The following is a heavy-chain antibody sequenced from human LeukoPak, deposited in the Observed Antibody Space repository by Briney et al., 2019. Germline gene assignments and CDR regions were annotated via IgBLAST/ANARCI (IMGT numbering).Heavy chain of an antibody. CDR1: GYTFTGYY. D-gene: IGHD3-22*01. J-gene: IGHJ4*02. Sequence: GASVKVSCKASGYTFTGYYMHWVRQAPGQGLEWMGWINPNSGGTNYAQKFQGRVTMTRDTSISTAYMELSSLRSEDTAVYYCATGWRYDSSGYWSYWGQGTLVTVSS. CDR2: INPNSGGT. V-gene: IGHV1-2*02. CDR3: ATGWRYDSSGYWSY.